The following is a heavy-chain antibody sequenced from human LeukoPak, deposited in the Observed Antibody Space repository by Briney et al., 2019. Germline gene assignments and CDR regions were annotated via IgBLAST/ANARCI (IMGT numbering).Heavy chain of an antibody. V-gene: IGHV1-2*02. CDR3: ARITILGVVDSVDAFDI. CDR1: GYTFTGYY. CDR2: INPNSGGT. Sequence: ASVKVSCKAPGYTFTGYYMHWVRQAPGQGLEWMGWINPNSGGTNYAQKFQGRVTMTRDTSISTAYMELSRLRSDDTAVYYCARITILGVVDSVDAFDIWGQGTMVTVSS. D-gene: IGHD3-3*01. J-gene: IGHJ3*02.